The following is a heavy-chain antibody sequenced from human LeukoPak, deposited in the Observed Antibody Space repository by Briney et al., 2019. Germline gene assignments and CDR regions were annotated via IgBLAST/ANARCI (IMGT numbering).Heavy chain of an antibody. J-gene: IGHJ4*02. CDR2: FDPEDGET. V-gene: IGHV1-24*01. CDR1: GYTLTELS. CDR3: ATDAPYYYDSRGYPLY. Sequence: ASVKVSCKVSGYTLTELSMHWVRQAPGKGLEWRGGFDPEDGETIYAQKFQGRVTMTEDTSTDTAYMELSSLRSEDTAVYYCATDAPYYYDSRGYPLYWGQGTLVTVSS. D-gene: IGHD3-22*01.